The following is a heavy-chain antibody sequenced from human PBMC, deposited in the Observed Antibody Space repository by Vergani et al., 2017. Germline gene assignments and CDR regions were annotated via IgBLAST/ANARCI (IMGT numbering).Heavy chain of an antibody. CDR3: ASGARRSIAARGHDAFDI. CDR2: IYPGDSDT. V-gene: IGHV5-51*03. D-gene: IGHD6-6*01. Sequence: EVQLVQSGAEVKKPGASLKISCKGSGYSFTSYWIGWVRQMPGKGLEWMGIIYPGDSDTRYSPSFQGQVTISADKSISTAYLQWSSLKASDTAMYYCASGARRSIAARGHDAFDIWGQGTMVTVSS. CDR1: GYSFTSYW. J-gene: IGHJ3*02.